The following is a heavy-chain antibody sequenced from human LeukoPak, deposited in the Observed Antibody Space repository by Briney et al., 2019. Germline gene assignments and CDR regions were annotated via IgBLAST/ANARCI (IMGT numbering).Heavy chain of an antibody. CDR2: INNSGST. CDR1: GGSFSGYY. J-gene: IGHJ3*02. V-gene: IGHV4-34*01. CDR3: ARGSTGPQDAFDI. Sequence: SETLSLTCAVYGGSFSGYYWSWIRQPPGKGLEWIGEINNSGSTNYNPSLKSRITISVDTAKNHVSLKLSSVTAADTAVYYCARGSTGPQDAFDIWGQGTMVTVSS.